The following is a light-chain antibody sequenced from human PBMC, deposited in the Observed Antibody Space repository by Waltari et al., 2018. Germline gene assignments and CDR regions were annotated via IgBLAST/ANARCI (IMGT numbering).Light chain of an antibody. CDR1: QSVSSY. CDR2: DAY. Sequence: EIVLTQSPATLSLSPGERATLSCRASQSVSSYLAWYRQKPGQAPRLLIYDAYNRATGIPARFSGSGSGTDFTLTISSLEPEDFAVYYCQHRSNWPLFTFGPGTKVDFK. J-gene: IGKJ3*01. V-gene: IGKV3-11*01. CDR3: QHRSNWPLFT.